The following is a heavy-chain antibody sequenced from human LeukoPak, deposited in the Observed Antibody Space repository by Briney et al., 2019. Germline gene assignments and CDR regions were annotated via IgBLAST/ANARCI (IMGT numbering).Heavy chain of an antibody. Sequence: SETLSLTCAVYGGSFSGYYWGWIRQPPGKGLEWIGEINHSGSTNYNPSLKSLVTISVHTSENQFSLKLSSVTAADTAVYYCAGHLRWFDYWGQGTLVTVSS. D-gene: IGHD4-23*01. CDR3: AGHLRWFDY. V-gene: IGHV4-34*01. J-gene: IGHJ4*02. CDR1: GGSFSGYY. CDR2: INHSGST.